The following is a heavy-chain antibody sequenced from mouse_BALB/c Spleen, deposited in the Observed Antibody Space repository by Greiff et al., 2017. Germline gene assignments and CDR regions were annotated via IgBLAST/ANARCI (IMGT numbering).Heavy chain of an antibody. CDR1: GYTFTNYW. V-gene: IGHV1-63*02. CDR2: IYPGGGYT. CDR3: ARRIYYGYVYAMDY. Sequence: VKLVESGAELVRPGTSVKISCKASGYTFTNYWLGWVKQRPGHGLEWIGDIYPGGGYTNYNEKFKGKATLTADTSSSTAYMQLSSLTSEDSAVYFCARRIYYGYVYAMDYWGQGTSVTVSS. J-gene: IGHJ4*01. D-gene: IGHD2-2*01.